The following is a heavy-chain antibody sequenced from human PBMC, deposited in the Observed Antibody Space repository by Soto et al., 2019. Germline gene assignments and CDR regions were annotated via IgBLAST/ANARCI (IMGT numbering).Heavy chain of an antibody. CDR3: ARGRILYDSTGYYPY. D-gene: IGHD3-22*01. J-gene: IGHJ4*02. Sequence: PGGSLILSCASSGFTFSSYEMNWVRQAPGKGLEWVSYISSSGSNIYYADSVKGRFTISRDNAKNSLYLQMNSLRAEDTAVYYCARGRILYDSTGYYPYWGQGTLVAFSS. CDR2: ISSSGSNI. CDR1: GFTFSSYE. V-gene: IGHV3-48*03.